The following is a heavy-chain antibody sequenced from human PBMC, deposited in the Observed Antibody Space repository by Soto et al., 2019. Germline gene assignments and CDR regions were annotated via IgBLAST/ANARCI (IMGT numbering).Heavy chain of an antibody. CDR1: GFTFSSYA. D-gene: IGHD3-9*01. V-gene: IGHV3-23*01. CDR2: ISGSGGST. J-gene: IGHJ6*02. CDR3: AKGATTYYDILTGPHYYYGMDV. Sequence: GGSLRLSCAASGFTFSSYAMSWVRQAPGKGLEWVSAISGSGGSTYYADSVKGRFTISRDNSKNTLYLQMNSLRAEDTAVYYCAKGATTYYDILTGPHYYYGMDVWGQGTKVTVS.